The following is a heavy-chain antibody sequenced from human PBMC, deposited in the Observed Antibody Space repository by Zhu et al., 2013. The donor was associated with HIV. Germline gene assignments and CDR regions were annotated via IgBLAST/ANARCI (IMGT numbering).Heavy chain of an antibody. Sequence: QVQLVQSGAEVKKPGASVKVSCKASGYTFTSYAMHWVRQAPGQRLEWMGWINAGNGNTKYSQKFQGRVTITRDTSASTANMELSSLRSEDTAVYYCASGRDWECLNYWGQGTLVTVSS. CDR2: INAGNGNT. CDR1: GYTFTSYA. V-gene: IGHV1-3*01. CDR3: ASGRDWECLNY. D-gene: IGHD1-26*01. J-gene: IGHJ4*02.